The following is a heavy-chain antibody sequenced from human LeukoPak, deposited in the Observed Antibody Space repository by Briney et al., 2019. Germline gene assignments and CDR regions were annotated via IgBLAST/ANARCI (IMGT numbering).Heavy chain of an antibody. CDR3: TRQAYDSSGYWAKLVDY. D-gene: IGHD3-22*01. CDR2: IRSKANSYAT. CDR1: GFTFSGSA. Sequence: GGSLRLSCAASGFTFSGSAMHWVRQASGKGLAWVGRIRSKANSYATAYAASVKGRFTISRDDSKNTAYLQMNSLKTEDTAVYYCTRQAYDSSGYWAKLVDYWGQGTLVTVSS. V-gene: IGHV3-73*01. J-gene: IGHJ4*02.